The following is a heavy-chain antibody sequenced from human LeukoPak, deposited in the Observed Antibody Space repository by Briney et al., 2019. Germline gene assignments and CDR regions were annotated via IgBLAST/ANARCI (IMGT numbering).Heavy chain of an antibody. D-gene: IGHD3-9*01. J-gene: IGHJ4*02. CDR3: ASPLRYFDPGDY. Sequence: GGSLRLSCAASGFTFSSYSMNWVRQAPGKGLEWVSSISSSSSYIYYADSVKGRFTISRDNAKNSLYLQVNSLRAEDTAVYYCASPLRYFDPGDYWGQGTLVTVSS. V-gene: IGHV3-21*01. CDR1: GFTFSSYS. CDR2: ISSSSSYI.